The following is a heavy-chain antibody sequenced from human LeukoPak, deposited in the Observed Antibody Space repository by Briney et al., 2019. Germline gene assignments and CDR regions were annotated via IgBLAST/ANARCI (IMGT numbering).Heavy chain of an antibody. J-gene: IGHJ3*02. CDR2: VSSRSSAI. CDR1: GFTFSTYN. D-gene: IGHD1-26*01. CDR3: ARDLFNRDSYDI. V-gene: IGHV3-48*04. Sequence: GGSLRLSCEASGFTFSTYNMVWVRQAPGMGLEWVAAVSSRSSAIYYSDSVKGRFTISRDNAKSSVSLQMNSLRAEDTAIYYCARDLFNRDSYDIWGPGTTVIVSS.